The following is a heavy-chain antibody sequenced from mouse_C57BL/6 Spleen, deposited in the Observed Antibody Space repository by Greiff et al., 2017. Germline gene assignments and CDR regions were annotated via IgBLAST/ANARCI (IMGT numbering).Heavy chain of an antibody. CDR3: ARGDNWYFEG. Sequence: QVQLQQSGPELVKPGASVKISCKASGYAFSSSWMNWVKQRPGKGLEWIGRIYPGDGDTNYNGKFKGKATLTADKSSSTAYMQLSSLTSADSAVYWCARGDNWYFEGWGTGTTVTVSS. V-gene: IGHV1-82*01. CDR2: IYPGDGDT. CDR1: GYAFSSSW. J-gene: IGHJ1*03.